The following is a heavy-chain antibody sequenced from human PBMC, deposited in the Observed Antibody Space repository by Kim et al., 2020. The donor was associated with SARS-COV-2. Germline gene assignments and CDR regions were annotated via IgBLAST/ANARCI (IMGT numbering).Heavy chain of an antibody. CDR3: ARENLWFGETTFDP. V-gene: IGHV3-74*01. Sequence: GGSLRLSCAASGFTFSSYWMHWVRQAPGKGLVWVSRINSDGSTTTYADSVKGRFTISRDNAKNTLYLQMNSLRAEDTAVYYCARENLWFGETTFDPWGQGTLVTVSS. CDR2: INSDGSTT. J-gene: IGHJ5*02. D-gene: IGHD3-10*01. CDR1: GFTFSSYW.